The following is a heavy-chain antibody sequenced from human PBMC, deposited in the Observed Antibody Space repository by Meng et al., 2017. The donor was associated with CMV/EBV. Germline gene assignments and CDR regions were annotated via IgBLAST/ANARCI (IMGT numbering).Heavy chain of an antibody. Sequence: QVQLVQSGAEGRKPGASVKVSCKASGYIFTHHGISWVRQAPGQGLEWMGWISGYNDNTKYARHLQGRVTMTTDTSTNTAYMELRSLRSDDTAIYYCARDTMMIMSFDHWGPGTLVTVSS. CDR1: GYIFTHHG. J-gene: IGHJ4*02. V-gene: IGHV1-18*01. CDR3: ARDTMMIMSFDH. D-gene: IGHD3-22*01. CDR2: ISGYNDNT.